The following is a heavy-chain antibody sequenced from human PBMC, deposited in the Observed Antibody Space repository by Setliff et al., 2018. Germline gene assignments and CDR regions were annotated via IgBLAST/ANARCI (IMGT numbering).Heavy chain of an antibody. V-gene: IGHV1-18*03. J-gene: IGHJ4*02. D-gene: IGHD3-16*01. CDR2: IISMFGTT. CDR3: ARQGGNYYFQY. CDR1: GYNFITFG. Sequence: GASVKVSCKTSGYNFITFGFSWVRQAPGQGLEWMGGIISMFGTTNYAQKFQGRVTLTRDTSASTAYVELSSLTSEDMAVYYCARQGGNYYFQYWGQGTLVTVSS.